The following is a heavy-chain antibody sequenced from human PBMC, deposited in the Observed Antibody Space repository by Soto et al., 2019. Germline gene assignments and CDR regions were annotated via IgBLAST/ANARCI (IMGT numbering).Heavy chain of an antibody. V-gene: IGHV1-69*13. J-gene: IGHJ4*02. CDR2: IIPIFGTA. CDR3: ARDTSVAAAGTGFDY. Sequence: SVKVSCKASGGTFSSYAISWVRQAPGQGLEWMGGIIPIFGTANYAQKFQGRVTITADESTSTAYMELSSLRSEDTAVYYCARDTSVAAAGTGFDYWGQGTLVTVSS. D-gene: IGHD6-13*01. CDR1: GGTFSSYA.